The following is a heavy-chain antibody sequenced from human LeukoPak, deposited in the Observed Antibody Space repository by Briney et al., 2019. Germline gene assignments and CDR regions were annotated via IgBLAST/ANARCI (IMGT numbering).Heavy chain of an antibody. CDR2: INTNTGNP. Sequence: GASVKVSCKASGYTFTSYAMNWVRQAPGQGLEWMGWINTNTGNPTYAQGFTGRIVFSLDTSVSTAYLQISSLKAEDTAVYYCARDKVPHLVGRSGHLFNFDYWGQGTLVTVSS. CDR1: GYTFTSYA. J-gene: IGHJ4*02. V-gene: IGHV7-4-1*02. CDR3: ARDKVPHLVGRSGHLFNFDY. D-gene: IGHD2-15*01.